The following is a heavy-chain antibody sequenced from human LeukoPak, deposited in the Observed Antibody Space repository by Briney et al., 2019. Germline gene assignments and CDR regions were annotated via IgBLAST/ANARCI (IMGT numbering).Heavy chain of an antibody. V-gene: IGHV4-38-2*01. CDR2: ISHSGSI. Sequence: PSETLSLTCALSGYSISSGYYWGWIRQPQGKGLGWIGSISHSGSIYYNPSLKSLVTISVDTSKNQFSLKLSSVTAADTAVYYCASTRDGYKYRAFDYWGQGTLVTVSS. J-gene: IGHJ4*02. CDR1: GYSISSGYY. CDR3: ASTRDGYKYRAFDY. D-gene: IGHD5-24*01.